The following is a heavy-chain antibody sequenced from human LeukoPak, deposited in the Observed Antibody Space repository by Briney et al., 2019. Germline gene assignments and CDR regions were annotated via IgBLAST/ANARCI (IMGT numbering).Heavy chain of an antibody. V-gene: IGHV4-34*01. J-gene: IGHJ5*02. D-gene: IGHD3-9*01. Sequence: SETLSLTCAVYGGSFSGYYWSWIRQPPGKGLEWIGEINHSGSTNYNPSLKSRVTISVDTSKNQFPLKLSSVTAADTAVYYCARGLRYFDWYGSWFDPWGQGTLVTVSS. CDR3: ARGLRYFDWYGSWFDP. CDR2: INHSGST. CDR1: GGSFSGYY.